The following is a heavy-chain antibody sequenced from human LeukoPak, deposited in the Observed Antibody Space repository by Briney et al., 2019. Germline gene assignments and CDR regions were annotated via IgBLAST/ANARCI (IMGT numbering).Heavy chain of an antibody. J-gene: IGHJ4*02. D-gene: IGHD1-26*01. CDR1: GYTFTGYY. V-gene: IGHV1-2*02. CDR2: INPNSGGT. CDR3: SRDMPYSGSYHARDDY. Sequence: ASVTVSCKASGYTFTGYYMHWVRQAPGQGLEWMGWINPNSGGTNYAQKFQGRVTMTRDTSISTAYMELSRLRSDDTAVYYCSRDMPYSGSYHARDDYWGQGTLVTVSS.